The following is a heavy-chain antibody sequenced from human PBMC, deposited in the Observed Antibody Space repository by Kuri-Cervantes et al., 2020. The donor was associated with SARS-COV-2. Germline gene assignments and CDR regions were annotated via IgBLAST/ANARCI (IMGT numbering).Heavy chain of an antibody. J-gene: IGHJ6*03. Sequence: SVKVSCKASGYTFTGYYMHWVRQAPGQGLEWMGGIIPIFGTANYAQKFQGRVTITADESTSTAYMELSSLGSEDTAVYYCARDEWELRVHSDYYYYYYMDVWGKGTTVTVSS. D-gene: IGHD1-26*01. CDR2: IIPIFGTA. CDR3: ARDEWELRVHSDYYYYYYMDV. V-gene: IGHV1-69*13. CDR1: GYTFTGYY.